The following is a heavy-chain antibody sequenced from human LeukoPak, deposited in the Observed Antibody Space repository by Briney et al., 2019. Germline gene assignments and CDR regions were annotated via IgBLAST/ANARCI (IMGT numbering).Heavy chain of an antibody. D-gene: IGHD3-10*01. Sequence: SETLSLTCIVSGGSISSYYWSWIRQPPGKGLEWIGYIYYSGSTNYNPSLKSRVTISVDTSKNQFSLKLSSVTAADTAVYYCARRYYYGSGSPFAFDPWGQGTLVTVSS. V-gene: IGHV4-59*01. CDR1: GGSISSYY. J-gene: IGHJ5*02. CDR2: IYYSGST. CDR3: ARRYYYGSGSPFAFDP.